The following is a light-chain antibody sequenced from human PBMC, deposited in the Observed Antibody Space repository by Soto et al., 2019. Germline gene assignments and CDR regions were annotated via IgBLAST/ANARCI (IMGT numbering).Light chain of an antibody. V-gene: IGLV2-11*01. CDR2: DVS. Sequence: QSVLTQPRSVSGSPGQSVTISCTGASSDVGGYNYVSWYQQHPGKAPKLMIYDVSKRPSGVPDRFSGSKSGNTASLTISGLQTEDEADYYCCSYAGRYTYVFGTGTKGHR. J-gene: IGLJ1*01. CDR1: SSDVGGYNY. CDR3: CSYAGRYTYV.